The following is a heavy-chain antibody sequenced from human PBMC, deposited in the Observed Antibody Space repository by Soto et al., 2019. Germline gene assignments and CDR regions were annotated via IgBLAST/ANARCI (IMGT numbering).Heavy chain of an antibody. CDR1: GGPFSSYA. CDR3: ARSRFPSSSSWYKSVLNYFDY. V-gene: IGHV1-69*13. Sequence: GASVKVSCKASGGPFSSYAISWVRQAPGQGLEWMGGIIPIFGTANYAQKFQGRVTITADESTSTAYMELSSLRSEDTAVYYCARSRFPSSSSWYKSVLNYFDYCGHLPLVTVSP. D-gene: IGHD6-13*01. J-gene: IGHJ4*01. CDR2: IIPIFGTA.